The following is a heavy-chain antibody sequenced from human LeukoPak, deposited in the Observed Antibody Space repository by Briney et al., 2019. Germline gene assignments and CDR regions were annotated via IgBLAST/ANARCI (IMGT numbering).Heavy chain of an antibody. D-gene: IGHD4-17*01. Sequence: GGSLRLSCAASRFTSSTYSMNWVRQAPGRGLEWVSYISSSSTNIYYKDSVKGRFTISRDNAKNSLYLHMTSLRAEDTAVYYCVRNDGDNAFDIWGQGTMVIVSS. V-gene: IGHV3-48*01. CDR1: RFTSSTYS. J-gene: IGHJ3*02. CDR3: VRNDGDNAFDI. CDR2: ISSSSTNI.